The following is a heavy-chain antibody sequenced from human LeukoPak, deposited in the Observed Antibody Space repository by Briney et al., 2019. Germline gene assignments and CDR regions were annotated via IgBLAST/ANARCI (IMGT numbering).Heavy chain of an antibody. Sequence: GGSLRLSCAASGFTFSSYGMHWVRQAPGKGLEWVANIKQDGSEKYYVDSVKGRFTISRDNAKNSLYLQMNSLRAEDTAVYYCARDPSSLRDSFEYWGQGTLVTVSS. CDR2: IKQDGSEK. J-gene: IGHJ4*02. V-gene: IGHV3-7*01. CDR1: GFTFSSYG. CDR3: ARDPSSLRDSFEY.